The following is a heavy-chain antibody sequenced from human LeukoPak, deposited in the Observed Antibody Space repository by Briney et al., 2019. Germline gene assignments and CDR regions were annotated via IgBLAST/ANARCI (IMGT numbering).Heavy chain of an antibody. CDR3: ARGHANYYYYYMDV. CDR1: GYIFTGYY. J-gene: IGHJ6*03. CDR2: MNPNSGNT. Sequence: ASVKVSCKASGYIFTGYYMHWVRQAPGQGLEWVGWMNPNSGNTGYAQKFQGRVTITRNTSISTAYMELSSLRSEDTAVYYCARGHANYYYYYMDVWGKGTTVTVSS. V-gene: IGHV1-8*03.